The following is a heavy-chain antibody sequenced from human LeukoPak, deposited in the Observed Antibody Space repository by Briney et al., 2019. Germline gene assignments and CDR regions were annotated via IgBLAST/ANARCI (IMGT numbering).Heavy chain of an antibody. CDR1: GFTFSTYW. CDR3: VRDFRFSEDY. CDR2: IKQDGSEK. D-gene: IGHD3-3*01. Sequence: PGRSLRLSCAASGFTFSTYWMTWVRQAPGKGLEWVANIKQDGSEKYFVDSVKGRFTISRDNAKNSLYLQMNSLRAEDTAVYYCVRDFRFSEDYWGQGTLVTVSS. J-gene: IGHJ4*02. V-gene: IGHV3-7*01.